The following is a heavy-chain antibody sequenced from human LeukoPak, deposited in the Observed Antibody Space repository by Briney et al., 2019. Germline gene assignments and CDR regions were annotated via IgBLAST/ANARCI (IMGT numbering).Heavy chain of an antibody. D-gene: IGHD3-9*01. J-gene: IGHJ4*02. CDR3: ARELGAGYYDILTGYYTGPFDY. V-gene: IGHV3-21*01. CDR1: GFTFSSYT. CDR2: ISSTNKFK. Sequence: GGSLRLSCAASGFTFSSYTMTWVRQAPGKGLEWVSSISSTNKFKYYAGSVKGRFTISRDNAKNSLDLQMNSLRAEDTAVYYCARELGAGYYDILTGYYTGPFDYWGQGTLVTVSS.